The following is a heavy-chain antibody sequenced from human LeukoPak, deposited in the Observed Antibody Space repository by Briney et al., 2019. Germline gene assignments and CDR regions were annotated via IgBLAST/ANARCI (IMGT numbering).Heavy chain of an antibody. J-gene: IGHJ3*02. CDR1: GFTFSSYA. D-gene: IGHD5-12*01. Sequence: GGSLRLSCAASGFTFSSYAMSWVRQAPGKGLEWVSNINDSGSSTYYVDSVKGRFTISRDNAKNTLYLQVNSLRAEDTAVYYCATRNALARCDAFWIWGEGTIVTVSA. V-gene: IGHV3-23*01. CDR3: ATRNALARCDAFWI. CDR2: INDSGSST.